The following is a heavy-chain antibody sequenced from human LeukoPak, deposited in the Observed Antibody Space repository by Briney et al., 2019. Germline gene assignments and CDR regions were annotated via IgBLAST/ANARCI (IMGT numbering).Heavy chain of an antibody. CDR1: GLTFSTYW. V-gene: IGHV3-74*03. Sequence: GGSLRLSCAASGLTFSTYWMHWVRQAPGKGLAWVARINPDGSIRTYANSVQGRVTISRDTAKDTLFLQMNSLGAEDTAVYYCAREARVGGALQYWGQGTPVTVSS. J-gene: IGHJ4*02. D-gene: IGHD1-26*01. CDR3: AREARVGGALQY. CDR2: INPDGSIR.